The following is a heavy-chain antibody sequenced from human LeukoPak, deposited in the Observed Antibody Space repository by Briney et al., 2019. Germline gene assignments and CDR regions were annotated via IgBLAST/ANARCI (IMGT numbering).Heavy chain of an antibody. CDR2: IYPGDSDT. CDR1: GYRFTSYW. V-gene: IGHV5-51*01. CDR3: ATGLDIVAYYFDY. D-gene: IGHD5-12*01. J-gene: IGHJ4*02. Sequence: GESLKISCKGSGYRFTSYWIGWVRQMPGKGLEWMGIIYPGDSDTRYSPSFQGQVTISADKSISTAYLQWSSLKASDTAMYYCATGLDIVAYYFDYWGQGTLVTVSS.